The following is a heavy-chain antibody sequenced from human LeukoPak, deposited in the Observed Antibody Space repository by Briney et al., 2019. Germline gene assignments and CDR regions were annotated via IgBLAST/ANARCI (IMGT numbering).Heavy chain of an antibody. Sequence: GGSLRLACAASGFTLSSDWMSWVRQAPGKGLEWVANIKEDGREKNEVDSEKDRFTISRDNAKHSLYLQLNSLRAEDTAVYYCVSSRHSYGSGDYWGQGTLVTVSS. D-gene: IGHD3-10*01. J-gene: IGHJ4*02. CDR3: VSSRHSYGSGDY. CDR1: GFTLSSDW. V-gene: IGHV3-7*01. CDR2: IKEDGREK.